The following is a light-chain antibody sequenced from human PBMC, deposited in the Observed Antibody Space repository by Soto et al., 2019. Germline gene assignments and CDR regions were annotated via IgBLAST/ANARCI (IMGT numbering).Light chain of an antibody. CDR2: DAS. J-gene: IGKJ5*01. CDR3: QQRSNWPPIT. V-gene: IGKV3-11*01. Sequence: EIVLTQSPATLSLSPGERATLSCRASQSVSSYLAWYHQKPGQAPRILIYDASNRATGIPARFSGSGSGTDFTLTISSLEPEDFAVYYCQQRSNWPPITFGQGTRLEIK. CDR1: QSVSSY.